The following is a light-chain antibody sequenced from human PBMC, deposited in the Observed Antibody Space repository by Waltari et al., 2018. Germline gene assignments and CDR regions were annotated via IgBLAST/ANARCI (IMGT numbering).Light chain of an antibody. J-gene: IGKJ2*01. CDR3: QQSFSTPYT. Sequence: DIRMPQSPSSLSASLGARVPITCRASQSISSYVNWYQQKPGKAPKLLMYSTSSLQSGVPSRFSGSGSGTDFTLTVSSLQPEDFATYYCQQSFSTPYTFGQGTKLEIK. CDR2: STS. CDR1: QSISSY. V-gene: IGKV1-39*01.